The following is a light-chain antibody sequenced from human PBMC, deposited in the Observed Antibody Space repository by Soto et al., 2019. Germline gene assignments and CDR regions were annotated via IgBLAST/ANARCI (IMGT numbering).Light chain of an antibody. V-gene: IGLV1-51*01. J-gene: IGLJ2*01. CDR1: SSNIGNNY. CDR3: ATWDSSLTGEV. CDR2: DSN. Sequence: QSVLTQPPSVSAAPGQKVTISCSGSSSNIGNNYVSWYQQLPGTAPKPLIYDSNKRPSGIPDRFSGSKSGTSATLDITGLQTGDEADYYCATWDSSLTGEVFGGGTKLTVL.